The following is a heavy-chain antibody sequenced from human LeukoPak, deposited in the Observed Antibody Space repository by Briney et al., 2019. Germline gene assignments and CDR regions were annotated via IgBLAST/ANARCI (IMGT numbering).Heavy chain of an antibody. Sequence: SGGSLRLSCAASGFTFSSYSINWVRQAPGKGLEWVSYISSSGSSIYYADSVKGRFTISRDNAKNSLYLQMNSLRDEDTAVYYCARDAGLRDGYNYYYYGMDVWGQGTTVTVSS. D-gene: IGHD5-24*01. CDR1: GFTFSSYS. J-gene: IGHJ6*02. CDR2: ISSSGSSI. V-gene: IGHV3-48*02. CDR3: ARDAGLRDGYNYYYYGMDV.